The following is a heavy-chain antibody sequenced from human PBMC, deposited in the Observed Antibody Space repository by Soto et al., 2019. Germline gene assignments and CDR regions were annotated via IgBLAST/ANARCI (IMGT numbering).Heavy chain of an antibody. CDR2: ISGSGGST. CDR1: GFTFSSYA. J-gene: IGHJ4*02. CDR3: AKDREGFVLWFGELLILDPPVGVGRTFDY. Sequence: GGSLRLSCAASGFTFSSYAMSWVRQAPGKGLEWVSAISGSGGSTYYADSVKGRFTISRDNSKNTLYLQMNSLRAEDTAVYYCAKDREGFVLWFGELLILDPPVGVGRTFDYWGQGTLVTVSS. D-gene: IGHD3-10*01. V-gene: IGHV3-23*01.